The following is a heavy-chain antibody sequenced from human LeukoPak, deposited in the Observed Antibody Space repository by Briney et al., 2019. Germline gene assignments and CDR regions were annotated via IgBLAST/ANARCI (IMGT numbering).Heavy chain of an antibody. CDR1: GGSISSSSYY. CDR2: IYYSGST. D-gene: IGHD5-24*01. Sequence: MSSETLSLTCTVSGGSISSSSYYWGWIRQPPGKGLEWIGSIYYSGSTYYNPSLKSRVTISVDTSKNQFSLKLSSVTAADTAVYYCARDHIEMATIGRYYYYYMDVWGKGTTVTISS. J-gene: IGHJ6*03. V-gene: IGHV4-39*07. CDR3: ARDHIEMATIGRYYYYYMDV.